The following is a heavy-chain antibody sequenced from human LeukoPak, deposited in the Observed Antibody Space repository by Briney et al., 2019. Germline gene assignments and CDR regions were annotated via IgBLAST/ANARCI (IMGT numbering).Heavy chain of an antibody. J-gene: IGHJ4*02. CDR1: GYTFTSYD. D-gene: IGHD5-12*01. CDR2: MNPNSGNT. V-gene: IGHV1-8*01. CDR3: ARVLNRGYSGYDAY. Sequence: PGASVKVSCKASGYTFTSYDINWVRQATGQELEWMGWMNPNSGNTGYAQKFQGRVTMTRNTSISTAYMELSSLRSEDTAVYYRARVLNRGYSGYDAYWGQGTLVTVSS.